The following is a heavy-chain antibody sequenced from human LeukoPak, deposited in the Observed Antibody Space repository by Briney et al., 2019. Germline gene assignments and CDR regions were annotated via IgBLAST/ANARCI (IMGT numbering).Heavy chain of an antibody. CDR2: INPSGGST. CDR1: GHTFTSYY. D-gene: IGHD6-19*01. J-gene: IGHJ3*02. V-gene: IGHV1-46*01. CDR3: ARGGRERYSSGWTDAFDI. Sequence: ASVKVSCNASGHTFTSYYMHWVRQAPGQRLEWMGIINPSGGSTSYAQKFQGRVTMTRDTSTSTVYMELSSLSSEDTAVYYCARGGRERYSSGWTDAFDIWGQGTMVTVSS.